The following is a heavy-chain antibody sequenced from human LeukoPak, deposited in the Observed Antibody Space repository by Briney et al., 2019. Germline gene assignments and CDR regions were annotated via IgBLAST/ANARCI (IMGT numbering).Heavy chain of an antibody. CDR2: ISSDGSDK. D-gene: IGHD3-10*01. J-gene: IGHJ4*02. CDR3: AKGVRGVIAYYFDF. CDR1: RFIFSSYV. Sequence: GGSLRLSCAASRFIFSSYVTHWVRQAPGKGLEWVAVISSDGSDKYYADSGKGRFTISRDNSKNQLYLQINSLRTEDTAVYYCAKGVRGVIAYYFDFWGQGTLVTVSS. V-gene: IGHV3-30*18.